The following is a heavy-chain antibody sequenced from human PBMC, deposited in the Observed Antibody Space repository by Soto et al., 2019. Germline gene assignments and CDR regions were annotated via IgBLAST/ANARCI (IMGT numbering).Heavy chain of an antibody. J-gene: IGHJ4*02. CDR1: DGSMNSDSSY. CDR2: INHSGST. D-gene: IGHD3-22*01. V-gene: IGHV4-39*01. Sequence: QLQLQESGPGLVKPSETLSLTCRVSDGSMNSDSSYWGWIRQPPGKGLEWIGVINHSGSTYYNLSLKGRVTMSVDASRNQFSLKLTSMTAADTAVYYCARLGGYVSVGYYYLWDSWGQGTLVTVSS. CDR3: ARLGGYVSVGYYYLWDS.